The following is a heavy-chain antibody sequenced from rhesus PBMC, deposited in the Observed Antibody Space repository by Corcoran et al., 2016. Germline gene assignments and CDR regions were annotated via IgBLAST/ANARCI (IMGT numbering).Heavy chain of an antibody. D-gene: IGHD3-3*01. V-gene: IGHV4-92*01. J-gene: IGHJ4*01. CDR3: ARGSPITIFGLVISEYFDY. CDR1: GGPISSSNW. Sequence: QVQLQESGPGLVKPSETLSLTCAVSGGPISSSNWWSWIRQRPGKGLEWIGRISGSGGGTDYNPYLRRRVTITTDTSKKQFSLKMSSVNAADTAVDYCARGSPITIFGLVISEYFDYWGQGVLVTVSS. CDR2: ISGSGGGT.